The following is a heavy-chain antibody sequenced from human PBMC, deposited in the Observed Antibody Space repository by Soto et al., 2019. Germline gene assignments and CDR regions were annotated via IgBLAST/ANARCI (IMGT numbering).Heavy chain of an antibody. CDR2: IWYDGSNK. CDR3: ARSPMAAAGPYFDY. Sequence: GGSLRLSCAASGFTFSSYGMHWVRQAPGKGLEWVAVIWYDGSNKYYADSVKGRFTISRDNSKNTLYLQMNSLRAEDTAVYYCARSPMAAAGPYFDYWGQGTLVTVSS. J-gene: IGHJ4*02. CDR1: GFTFSSYG. D-gene: IGHD6-13*01. V-gene: IGHV3-33*01.